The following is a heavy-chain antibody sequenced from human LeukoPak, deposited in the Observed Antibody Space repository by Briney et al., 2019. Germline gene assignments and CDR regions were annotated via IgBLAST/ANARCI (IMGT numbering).Heavy chain of an antibody. D-gene: IGHD6-19*01. CDR2: ISDDGSRQ. J-gene: IGHJ4*02. CDR1: GFTFSNYA. CDR3: ARDGSSGWYWVDY. Sequence: GGSLRLSCAATGFTFSNYAIHWGRQAPGKGLEWVAFISDDGSRQHYADSMKGRFTISRDNSKNTLYLQMNSLRAEDTAVYYCARDGSSGWYWVDYWGQGTLVTVSS. V-gene: IGHV3-30-3*01.